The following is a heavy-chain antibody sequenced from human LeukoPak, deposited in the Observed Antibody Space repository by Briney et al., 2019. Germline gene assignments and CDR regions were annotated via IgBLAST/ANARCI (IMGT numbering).Heavy chain of an antibody. CDR2: ISNSGDST. D-gene: IGHD2-2*01. CDR3: ARSRYCSSTTRYLMAKEDYYYMDV. CDR1: GFTFGGYA. Sequence: GGSLRLSCAASGFTFGGYAMSWVRQAPGKGLEWVSSISNSGDSTYYADSVKGRFTISRDYSKNTLFLQMNSLRAEDTAVYYCARSRYCSSTTRYLMAKEDYYYMDVWGKGTTVTVSS. J-gene: IGHJ6*03. V-gene: IGHV3-23*01.